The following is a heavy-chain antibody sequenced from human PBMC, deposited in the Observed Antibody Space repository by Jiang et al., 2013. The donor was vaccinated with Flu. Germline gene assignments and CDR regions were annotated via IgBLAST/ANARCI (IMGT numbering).Heavy chain of an antibody. D-gene: IGHD3-3*01. V-gene: IGHV1-46*01. Sequence: HWVRQAPRTRLEWMGIINPSGGSTSYAQKFQGRVTMTRDTSTSTVYMELSSLRSEDTAVHYCARDRSGLEDWGQGTLVTVSS. CDR2: INPSGGST. CDR3: ARDRSGLED. J-gene: IGHJ4*02.